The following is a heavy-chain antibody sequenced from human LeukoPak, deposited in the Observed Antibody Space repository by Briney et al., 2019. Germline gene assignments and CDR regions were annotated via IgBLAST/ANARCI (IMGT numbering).Heavy chain of an antibody. V-gene: IGHV1-18*01. CDR2: ISAYNGNT. Sequence: ASVKVSCKASGYTFTSYGISWVRQAPGQGLEWMGWISAYNGNTNYAQKLQGRVTMTTDTSTSTAYMELRSLRSDDTAVYYCARERIVVVPAIPGAYYYYMDVWGKGTTVTISS. CDR1: GYTFTSYG. CDR3: ARERIVVVPAIPGAYYYYMDV. J-gene: IGHJ6*03. D-gene: IGHD2-2*01.